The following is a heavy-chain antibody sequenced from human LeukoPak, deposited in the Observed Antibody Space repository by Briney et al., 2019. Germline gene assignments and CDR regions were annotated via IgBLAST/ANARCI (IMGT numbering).Heavy chain of an antibody. CDR3: AKGDGDFPLDH. Sequence: GGSLRLSCAASGFTVSSNYMSWVRQAPRKGLEWVSSISGSGGSTYYADSVKGRFTISRDTSKNILNLQMNSLRAEDTATYYCAKGDGDFPLDHWGQGTLVTVSS. J-gene: IGHJ4*02. V-gene: IGHV3-23*01. CDR1: GFTVSSNY. D-gene: IGHD4-17*01. CDR2: ISGSGGST.